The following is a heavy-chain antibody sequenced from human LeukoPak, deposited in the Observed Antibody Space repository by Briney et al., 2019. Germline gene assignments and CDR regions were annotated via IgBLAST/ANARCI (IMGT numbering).Heavy chain of an antibody. V-gene: IGHV3-21*01. Sequence: QTGGSLRLSCAASGFTFSSYRMIWVRQVPGKGLEWVSSISSSSSYIYYADSVKGRFTISRDNAKNSLFLQMHSLRAEDTAVYYCATDDYGAFDYWGQGTLVTVSS. CDR2: ISSSSSYI. CDR3: ATDDYGAFDY. D-gene: IGHD4/OR15-4a*01. J-gene: IGHJ4*02. CDR1: GFTFSSYR.